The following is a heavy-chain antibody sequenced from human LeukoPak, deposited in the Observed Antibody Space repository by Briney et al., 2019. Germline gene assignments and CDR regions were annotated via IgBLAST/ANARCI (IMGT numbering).Heavy chain of an antibody. Sequence: SVKVSCKASGGTFSSYAISWVRQAPGQGLEWMGGIIPIFGTANYAQKFQGRVTITADESTSTAYMELSSLRSEDTAVYYCARGKYHDFRRLVPYYYYMDVWGKGTTVTVSS. J-gene: IGHJ6*03. CDR2: IIPIFGTA. D-gene: IGHD3-3*01. CDR3: ARGKYHDFRRLVPYYYYMDV. CDR1: GGTFSSYA. V-gene: IGHV1-69*13.